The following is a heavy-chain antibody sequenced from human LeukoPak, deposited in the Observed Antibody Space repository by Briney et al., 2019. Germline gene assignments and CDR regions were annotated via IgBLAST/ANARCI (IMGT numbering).Heavy chain of an antibody. CDR2: IYYSGST. D-gene: IGHD5-12*01. CDR3: ARSLEDSGYDYGFDY. CDR1: GGSISSGGYY. V-gene: IGHV4-31*03. Sequence: SQTLSLTCTVSGGSISSGGYYWSWIRQHPGKGLEWIGYIYYSGSTYYNPSLKSRVTISVHTSKNQFSLKLSSVTAADTAVYYCARSLEDSGYDYGFDYWGQGTLVTVSS. J-gene: IGHJ4*02.